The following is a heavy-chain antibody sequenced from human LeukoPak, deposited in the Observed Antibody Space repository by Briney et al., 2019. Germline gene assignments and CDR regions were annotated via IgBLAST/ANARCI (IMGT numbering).Heavy chain of an antibody. V-gene: IGHV1-2*02. D-gene: IGHD5-12*01. J-gene: IGHJ3*02. CDR2: INPNSGGT. CDR3: ARSRGHYSGYANDAFDI. Sequence: GASVKVSCKASGYTFTGYYMHWVRQAPGQGLEWMGWINPNSGGTNYAQKFQGRVTMTRDTSISTAYMELSRLRSDDTAVYYCARSRGHYSGYANDAFDIWGQGTMVTVSS. CDR1: GYTFTGYY.